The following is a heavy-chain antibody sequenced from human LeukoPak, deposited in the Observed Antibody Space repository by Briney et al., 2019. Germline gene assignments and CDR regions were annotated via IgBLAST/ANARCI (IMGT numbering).Heavy chain of an antibody. J-gene: IGHJ4*02. V-gene: IGHV4-34*01. D-gene: IGHD3-10*01. CDR2: INHSGST. CDR3: ASRRGAFDY. CDR1: GFTFSSYA. Sequence: KTGGSLRLSCAASGFTFSSYAMSWVRQPPGKGLEWIGEINHSGSTNYNPSLKSRVTISVDTSKNQFSLKLSSVTAADTAVYYCASRRGAFDYWGQGTLVTVSS.